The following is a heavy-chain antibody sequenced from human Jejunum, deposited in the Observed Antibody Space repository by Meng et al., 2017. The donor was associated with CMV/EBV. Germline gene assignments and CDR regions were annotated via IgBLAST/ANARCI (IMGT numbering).Heavy chain of an antibody. CDR2: IPGSGGST. CDR3: AKEGFKCSSASCYDAFDI. J-gene: IGHJ3*02. CDR1: STYA. Sequence: STYAMSWVRQAPGKGLEWVSVIPGSGGSTYYADSVKGRFTISRDNSKNTLYLQMNSLRAEDTAVYYCAKEGFKCSSASCYDAFDIWGQGTRVTVSS. V-gene: IGHV3-23*01. D-gene: IGHD2-2*01.